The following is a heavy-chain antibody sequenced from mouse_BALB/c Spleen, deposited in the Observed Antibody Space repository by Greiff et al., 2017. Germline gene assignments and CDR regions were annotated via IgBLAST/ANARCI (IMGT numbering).Heavy chain of an antibody. CDR2: ILPGSGST. Sequence: VQLQQSGAELMKPGASVKISCKATGYTFSSYWIEWVKQRPGHGLEWIGEILPGSGSTNYNEKFKGKATFTADTSSNTAYMQLSSLTSEDSAVYYCARFHRYGYAMDYWGQGTSVTVSS. J-gene: IGHJ4*01. CDR1: GYTFSSYW. V-gene: IGHV1-9*01. D-gene: IGHD2-14*01. CDR3: ARFHRYGYAMDY.